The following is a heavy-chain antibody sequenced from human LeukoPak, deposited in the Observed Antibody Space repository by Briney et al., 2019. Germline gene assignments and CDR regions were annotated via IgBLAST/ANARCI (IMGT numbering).Heavy chain of an antibody. Sequence: SETLSLTCAVYGGSFSGYYWSWIRQPPGKGLEWIGEINHSGSTNYNPSLKSRVTISVDTSKNQFPLKLSSVTAADTAVYYCARGRIAVAGNPFQHWGQGTLVTVSS. CDR1: GGSFSGYY. V-gene: IGHV4-34*01. D-gene: IGHD6-19*01. J-gene: IGHJ1*01. CDR3: ARGRIAVAGNPFQH. CDR2: INHSGST.